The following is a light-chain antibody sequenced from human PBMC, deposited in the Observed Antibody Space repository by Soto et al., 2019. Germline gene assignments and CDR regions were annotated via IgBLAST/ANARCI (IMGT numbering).Light chain of an antibody. J-gene: IGKJ1*01. CDR3: MQALQTPT. CDR1: QSLLHSNGYNY. CDR2: LGS. V-gene: IGKV2-28*01. Sequence: DIVMTQSPLSLPVTPGEPASISCRSSQSLLHSNGYNYLDWYLQKPGQSPQLLIYLGSNRASGVPDRLSGSGSGTDFTLKISGGEAEDVGVFYSMQALQTPTFGQGTKVEIK.